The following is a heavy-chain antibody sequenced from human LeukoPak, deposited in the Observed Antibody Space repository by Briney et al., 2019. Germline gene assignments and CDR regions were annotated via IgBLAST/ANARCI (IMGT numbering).Heavy chain of an antibody. CDR3: ARNGYSGYDWDY. Sequence: GESLRLSCAASGFTFSTYVMHWVRQTPGKGLEWVAFMWHDGSIGYYEDSVKGRFTISRDNAKNSLYLQMNSLRAEDTAVYYCARNGYSGYDWDYWGQGTLVTVSS. J-gene: IGHJ4*02. D-gene: IGHD5-12*01. V-gene: IGHV3-33*01. CDR1: GFTFSTYV. CDR2: MWHDGSIG.